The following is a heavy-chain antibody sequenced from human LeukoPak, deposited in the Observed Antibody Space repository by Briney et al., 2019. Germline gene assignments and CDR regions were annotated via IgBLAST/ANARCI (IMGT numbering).Heavy chain of an antibody. CDR1: GDSTSSDRYY. CDR3: ARGRPYSGGYHLDY. D-gene: IGHD1-26*01. J-gene: IGHJ4*02. Sequence: SETLSLTCTVSGDSTSSDRYYGGWVRKRSGKGLEWIGNIYYIGSTYYNPPLKSRVTMSVDTSKNQFFLKLNSVTAADTAVYYCARGRPYSGGYHLDYWGQGTLVTVSA. V-gene: IGHV4-39*01. CDR2: IYYIGST.